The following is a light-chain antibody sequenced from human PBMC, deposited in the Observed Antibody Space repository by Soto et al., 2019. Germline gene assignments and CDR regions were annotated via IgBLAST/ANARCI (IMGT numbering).Light chain of an antibody. CDR2: GAS. V-gene: IGKV1-16*01. CDR1: QAIRIY. Sequence: DIQLTQSPSSLSASVGDRVTITCRASQAIRIYLAWFQQKPGEAPKSLIYGASSLQNAVPSRFSGSGTGTHFTLTITSLRPEDFATYYCQQYYTYPHTFGQGTQLEIK. CDR3: QQYYTYPHT. J-gene: IGKJ2*01.